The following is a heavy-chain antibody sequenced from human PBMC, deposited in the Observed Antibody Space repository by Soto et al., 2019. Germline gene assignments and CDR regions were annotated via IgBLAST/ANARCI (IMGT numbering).Heavy chain of an antibody. Sequence: SETLSLTCTVSGGSISRYYWSWIRQPPGKGLEWIGYIYYSGSTNYNPSLKSRVTISVDTSKNQFSLKLSSVTAADTAVYYCARHQIAIWSGYYIPWFDPWGQGTLVTVSS. CDR1: GGSISRYY. J-gene: IGHJ5*02. D-gene: IGHD3-3*01. CDR2: IYYSGST. V-gene: IGHV4-59*08. CDR3: ARHQIAIWSGYYIPWFDP.